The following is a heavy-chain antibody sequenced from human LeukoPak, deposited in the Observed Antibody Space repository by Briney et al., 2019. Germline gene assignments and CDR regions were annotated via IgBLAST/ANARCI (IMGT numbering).Heavy chain of an antibody. CDR3: ARLGGWGYCSSTSCYNWFDP. V-gene: IGHV5-51*01. J-gene: IGHJ5*02. D-gene: IGHD2-2*01. Sequence: GAAPKISCNGSCSSFTSYWIGWVRPLPGKGLEWMGIIYPGDTDTRYSPSFQGQVTISADKSISTAYLQWSSLKASDTAMYYCARLGGWGYCSSTSCYNWFDPWGQRTLVTVSS. CDR2: IYPGDTDT. CDR1: CSSFTSYW.